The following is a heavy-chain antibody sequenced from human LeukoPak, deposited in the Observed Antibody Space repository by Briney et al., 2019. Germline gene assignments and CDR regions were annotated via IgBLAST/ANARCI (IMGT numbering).Heavy chain of an antibody. D-gene: IGHD2-21*02. J-gene: IGHJ4*02. Sequence: ASVKVSCKASGYTFTSYGISWVRQAPGQGLEWMGWISAYNGNTNYAQKLQGRVTMTTDTSTSTAYMELRSLRSDDTAVYYCARVKLVVTAMYHFDYWGQGTLVTVSS. V-gene: IGHV1-18*01. CDR3: ARVKLVVTAMYHFDY. CDR2: ISAYNGNT. CDR1: GYTFTSYG.